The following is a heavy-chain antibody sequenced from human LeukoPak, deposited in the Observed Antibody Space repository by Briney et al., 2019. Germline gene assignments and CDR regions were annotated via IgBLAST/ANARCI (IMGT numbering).Heavy chain of an antibody. J-gene: IGHJ5*02. CDR2: ISGSGGST. CDR3: AKSGPIWFGEEHNWFDP. Sequence: GGSLRLSCAASGFTFSSYAMSWVRQAPGKGLEWVSAISGSGGSTYYADSVRGRFTICRDNSKNTVDLQMNSLRAEDTAVYYCAKSGPIWFGEEHNWFDPWGQGTLVTVSS. V-gene: IGHV3-23*01. CDR1: GFTFSSYA. D-gene: IGHD3-10*01.